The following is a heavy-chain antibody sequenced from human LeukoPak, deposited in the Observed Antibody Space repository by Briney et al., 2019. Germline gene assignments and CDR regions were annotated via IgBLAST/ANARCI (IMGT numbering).Heavy chain of an antibody. Sequence: ASVKVSCKASGCTFTSYGISWVRQAPGQGLEWMGWISAYNGNTNYAQKLQGRVTMTTDTSTSTAYMELRSLRSDDTAVYYCARLYDSSGLYYFDYWGQGTLVTVSS. D-gene: IGHD3-22*01. CDR1: GCTFTSYG. CDR2: ISAYNGNT. CDR3: ARLYDSSGLYYFDY. V-gene: IGHV1-18*01. J-gene: IGHJ4*02.